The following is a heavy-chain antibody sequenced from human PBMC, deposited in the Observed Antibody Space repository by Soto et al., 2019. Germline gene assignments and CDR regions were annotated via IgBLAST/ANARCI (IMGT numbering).Heavy chain of an antibody. CDR1: GFTFSSYA. CDR2: ISGSGGST. J-gene: IGHJ6*02. D-gene: IGHD2-2*01. V-gene: IGHV3-23*01. Sequence: GGSLRLSCAASGFTFSSYAMSWVRQAPGKGLEWVSAISGSGGSTYYADSVKGRFTISRDNSKNTLYLQMNSLRAEDTAVYYCAKSIDIVVVPAARYYYYYYGMDVWGQGTTVTVSS. CDR3: AKSIDIVVVPAARYYYYYYGMDV.